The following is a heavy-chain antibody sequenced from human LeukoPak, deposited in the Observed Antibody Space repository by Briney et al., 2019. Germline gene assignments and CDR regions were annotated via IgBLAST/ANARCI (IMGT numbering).Heavy chain of an antibody. V-gene: IGHV1-69*05. CDR1: GGTFSSYA. J-gene: IGHJ6*03. CDR2: IIPIFGTA. CDR3: ARERNYYYYMDV. Sequence: SVKVSCKASGGTFSSYAISWVRQAPGQGLEWMGRIIPIFGTADYAQKFQGRVTITTDESTSTAYMELSSLRSEDTAVYYCARERNYYYYMDVWGKGTTVTVSS.